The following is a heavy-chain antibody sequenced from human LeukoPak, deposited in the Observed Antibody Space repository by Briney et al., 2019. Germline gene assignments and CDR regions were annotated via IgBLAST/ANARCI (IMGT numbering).Heavy chain of an antibody. V-gene: IGHV3-30-3*01. D-gene: IGHD4-17*01. Sequence: GRSLRLSCAASGFNFYSHAMHWVRQAPGTGLEWAAVISFDGNNKYYADSVKGRFTVSRDNSKNTLYLHMNSLRPEDTAVYYCARDFADYGDYTYYFDYWGQGTLVIVSS. J-gene: IGHJ4*02. CDR2: ISFDGNNK. CDR3: ARDFADYGDYTYYFDY. CDR1: GFNFYSHA.